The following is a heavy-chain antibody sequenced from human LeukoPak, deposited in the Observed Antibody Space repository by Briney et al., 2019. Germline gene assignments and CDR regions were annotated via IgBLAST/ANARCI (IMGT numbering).Heavy chain of an antibody. CDR1: GYGFTSYW. D-gene: IGHD3-22*01. J-gene: IGHJ4*02. Sequence: GESLKISCKGSGYGFTSYWIGWVRQMPGKGLEWMGIIYPGDSDTRYSPSFQGQVTVSADKSISTAYLQWSSLKASDTAMYYCARQAYDSSGYYYGPVDYWGQGTLVTVSS. V-gene: IGHV5-51*01. CDR3: ARQAYDSSGYYYGPVDY. CDR2: IYPGDSDT.